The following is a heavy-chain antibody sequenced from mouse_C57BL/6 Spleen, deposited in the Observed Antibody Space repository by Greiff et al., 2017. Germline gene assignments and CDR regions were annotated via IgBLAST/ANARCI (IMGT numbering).Heavy chain of an antibody. CDR2: IWRGGSK. CDR3: ARDYGSSYFDY. CDR1: GYSFTSYG. V-gene: IGHV2-2*01. Sequence: VQLKESGPGLVQPSQSLSITCTASGYSFTSYGVHWVRQSPGKGLEWLGVIWRGGSKDYNAAFISRLSIIKDNSKSQVFFKMNSLQADDTAIYYCARDYGSSYFDYWGQGTTLTVSS. J-gene: IGHJ2*01. D-gene: IGHD1-1*01.